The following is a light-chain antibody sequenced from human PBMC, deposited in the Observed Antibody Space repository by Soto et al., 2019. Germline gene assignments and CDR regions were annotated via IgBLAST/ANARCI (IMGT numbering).Light chain of an antibody. CDR1: SSNIGSHY. CDR2: ENN. V-gene: IGLV1-51*02. Sequence: QSVLTQPPSVSAAPGHQVIIFCSGSSSNIGSHYVSWYQQLPGTAPKLLIYENNKRPSGIPDRFSGSKSGTSATLGITGLQTGDEADYYCGTWDNSLSGGVFGGGTKVTVL. CDR3: GTWDNSLSGGV. J-gene: IGLJ3*02.